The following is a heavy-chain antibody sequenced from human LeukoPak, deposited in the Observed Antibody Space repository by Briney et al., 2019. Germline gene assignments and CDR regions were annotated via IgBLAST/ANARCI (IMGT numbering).Heavy chain of an antibody. Sequence: PGGSLRLSCAASGFPFSNVWMTWVRQAPGKGLEWVANIREDGSEKYYVESVKGRFTISRDNAKNSLFLQMNSLRAEDTAVYYCASGGHVDYCGQGTLVTVSS. CDR2: IREDGSEK. CDR1: GFPFSNVW. V-gene: IGHV3-7*01. D-gene: IGHD5-12*01. J-gene: IGHJ4*02. CDR3: ASGGHVDY.